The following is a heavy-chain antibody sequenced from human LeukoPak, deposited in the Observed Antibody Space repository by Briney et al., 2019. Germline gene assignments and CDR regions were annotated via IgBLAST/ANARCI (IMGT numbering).Heavy chain of an antibody. Sequence: SETLPLTCAVYGGSFSGYYWSWIRQPPGKGLEWIGEINHSGSTNYNPSLQSRVTISVDTSKNQFSLTLSSVTAADTAVYYCARGGSYSGGYYYYYMDAWGKGTTVTVSS. CDR2: INHSGST. CDR3: ARGGSYSGGYYYYYMDA. J-gene: IGHJ6*03. CDR1: GGSFSGYY. V-gene: IGHV4-34*01. D-gene: IGHD1-26*01.